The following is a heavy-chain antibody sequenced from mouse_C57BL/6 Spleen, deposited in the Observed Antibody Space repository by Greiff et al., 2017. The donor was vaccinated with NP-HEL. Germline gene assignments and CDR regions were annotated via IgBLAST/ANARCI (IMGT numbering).Heavy chain of an antibody. CDR3: ARGYYGNYAFDY. Sequence: QVQLQQPGAELVMPGASVKLSCKASGYTFTSYWMHWVKQRPGQGLEWIGEIDPSDSYTNYNQKFKGKSTLTVDKSSSTAYMQLSSLTSEDSAVYYCARGYYGNYAFDYWGQGTTLTVSS. J-gene: IGHJ2*01. CDR2: IDPSDSYT. CDR1: GYTFTSYW. D-gene: IGHD2-1*01. V-gene: IGHV1-69*01.